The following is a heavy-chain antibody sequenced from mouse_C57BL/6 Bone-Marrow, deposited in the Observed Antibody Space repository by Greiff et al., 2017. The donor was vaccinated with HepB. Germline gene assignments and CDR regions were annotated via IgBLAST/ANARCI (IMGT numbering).Heavy chain of an antibody. CDR2: ISNGGGST. J-gene: IGHJ4*01. CDR3: ARQDYGYDVDYAMDY. CDR1: GFTFSDYY. V-gene: IGHV5-12*01. Sequence: EVKVVESGGGLVQPGGSLKLSCAASGFTFSDYYMYWVRQTPEKRLEWVAYISNGGGSTYYTDTVKGRCTIARDNAKNTLYLQMSRLKSEDTAMYYCARQDYGYDVDYAMDYWGQGTSVTVSS. D-gene: IGHD2-2*01.